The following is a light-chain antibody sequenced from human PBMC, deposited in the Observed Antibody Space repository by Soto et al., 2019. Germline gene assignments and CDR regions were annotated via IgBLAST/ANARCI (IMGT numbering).Light chain of an antibody. CDR1: ESISTF. Sequence: DIQMTQSPSSLSASVGDRVTMTCRASESISTFLNWYQHKPGKAPKLLIYAASCLQSGIPSRFSGSGSSADYTLTINGLQAEDFVAYYCQHSYCASPITFGEGTLVE. CDR3: QHSYCASPIT. J-gene: IGKJ5*01. V-gene: IGKV1-39*01. CDR2: AAS.